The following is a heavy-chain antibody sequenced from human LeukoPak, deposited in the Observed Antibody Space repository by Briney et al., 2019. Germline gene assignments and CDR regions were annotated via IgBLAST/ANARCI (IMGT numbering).Heavy chain of an antibody. Sequence: ASVKVSCKASGYTLTGYAIHWVRQAPGQRPEWMGWINTGNGNTKYSQKSQGRVTITRDTSANTAYMELSSLRFEDTAVYYCARGGSRMTTFYIIDYWGQGTLVTVSS. D-gene: IGHD4-11*01. J-gene: IGHJ4*02. CDR2: INTGNGNT. CDR3: ARGGSRMTTFYIIDY. V-gene: IGHV1-3*04. CDR1: GYTLTGYA.